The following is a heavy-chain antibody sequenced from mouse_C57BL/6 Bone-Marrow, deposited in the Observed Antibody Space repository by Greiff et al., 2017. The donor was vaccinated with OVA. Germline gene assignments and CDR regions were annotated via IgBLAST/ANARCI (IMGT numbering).Heavy chain of an antibody. Sequence: EVKLQQSGPELVKPGASVKISCKASGYTFTDYYMNWVKQSHGKSLEWIGDINPNNGGTSYNQKFKGKATLTVDKSSSTAYMELRSLTSEDSAVYYCASWHDYDSYYAMDYWGQGTSVTVSS. CDR2: INPNNGGT. V-gene: IGHV1-26*01. D-gene: IGHD2-4*01. CDR1: GYTFTDYY. CDR3: ASWHDYDSYYAMDY. J-gene: IGHJ4*01.